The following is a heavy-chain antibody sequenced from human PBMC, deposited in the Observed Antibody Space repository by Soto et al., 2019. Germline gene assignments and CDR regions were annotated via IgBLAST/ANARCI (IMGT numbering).Heavy chain of an antibody. CDR3: AKNGDFWSWGMDV. Sequence: LRLSCAASGFTFSTYAMTWVRQAPGKGLEWVSIISSSGDATYYLDSVKGRFTISRDNSRNTLNLQMNSLRAEDTAVYYCAKNGDFWSWGMDVWGLGTTVTVSS. D-gene: IGHD3-3*01. J-gene: IGHJ6*02. V-gene: IGHV3-23*01. CDR2: ISSSGDAT. CDR1: GFTFSTYA.